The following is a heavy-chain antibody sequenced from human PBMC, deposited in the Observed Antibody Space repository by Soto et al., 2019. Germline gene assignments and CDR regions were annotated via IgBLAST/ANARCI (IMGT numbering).Heavy chain of an antibody. CDR1: GFTFFDYA. CDR2: IRSKAYGGTT. Sequence: GSLRLSCTASGFTFFDYAISCVRHSPLKWREWVGFIRSKAYGGTTEYAASVKGRFTISRDDSKSIAYLQMNSLKTEDTAVYYCTRDSEVVRYYYYGMDVWGQGTTGTVSS. V-gene: IGHV3-49*04. J-gene: IGHJ6*02. CDR3: TRDSEVVRYYYYGMDV. D-gene: IGHD3-10*01.